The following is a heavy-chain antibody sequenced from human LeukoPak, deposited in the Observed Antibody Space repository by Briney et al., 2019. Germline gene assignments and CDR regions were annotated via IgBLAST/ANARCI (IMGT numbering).Heavy chain of an antibody. CDR2: INPNSGGT. CDR3: ARDLCSSTSCYEDYYYYYMDV. J-gene: IGHJ6*03. D-gene: IGHD2-2*01. V-gene: IGHV1-2*02. Sequence: ASVKVSCKASGYTFTSYYMHWVRQAPGQGLEWMGWINPNSGGTNYAQKFQGRVTMTRDTSISTAYMELSRLRSDDTAVYYCARDLCSSTSCYEDYYYYYMDVWGKGTTVTISS. CDR1: GYTFTSYY.